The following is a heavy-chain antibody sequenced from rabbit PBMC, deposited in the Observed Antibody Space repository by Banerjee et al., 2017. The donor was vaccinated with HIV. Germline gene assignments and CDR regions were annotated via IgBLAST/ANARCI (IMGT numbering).Heavy chain of an antibody. Sequence: QSLEESGGDLVKPGASLTLTCTASGFDLSNYYYMCWVRQAPGKGLEWIACIYTGNSGNTYYASWAKGRFTISKTSSTTVTLQMTSLTAADTATYFCARGYAGYAGYGYAMDLWGPGTLVTVS. V-gene: IGHV1S40*01. J-gene: IGHJ4*01. CDR1: GFDLSNYYY. CDR3: ARGYAGYAGYGYAMDL. CDR2: IYTGNSGNT. D-gene: IGHD6-1*01.